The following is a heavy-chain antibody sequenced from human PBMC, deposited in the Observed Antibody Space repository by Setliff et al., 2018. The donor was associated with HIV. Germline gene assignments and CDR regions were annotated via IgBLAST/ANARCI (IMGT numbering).Heavy chain of an antibody. CDR2: IKTKTDGGTT. D-gene: IGHD3-22*01. J-gene: IGHJ4*02. CDR1: GFVLSDYY. V-gene: IGHV3-15*01. CDR3: TRAVYYYDSSGYHYYFDS. Sequence: GGSLRLSCVASGFVLSDYYMTWIRQAPGKGLERVGRIKTKTDGGTTDYAEPVKGRFTISRDDSKNTLYLQMNSLKTEDTAVYYCTRAVYYYDSSGYHYYFDSGGQGTLVTVSS.